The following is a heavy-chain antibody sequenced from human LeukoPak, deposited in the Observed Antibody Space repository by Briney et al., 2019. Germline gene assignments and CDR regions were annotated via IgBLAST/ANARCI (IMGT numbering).Heavy chain of an antibody. V-gene: IGHV4-34*01. CDR1: GGSFSGYY. CDR2: INHSGST. J-gene: IGHJ5*02. CDR3: ARAGRYYYGSGFDP. D-gene: IGHD3-10*01. Sequence: SETLSLTCAVYGGSFSGYYCSWIRQPPGKGLEWIGEINHSGSTNYNPSLKSRVTISVDTSKNQFSLKLSSVTAADTAVYYCARAGRYYYGSGFDPWGQGTLVTVSS.